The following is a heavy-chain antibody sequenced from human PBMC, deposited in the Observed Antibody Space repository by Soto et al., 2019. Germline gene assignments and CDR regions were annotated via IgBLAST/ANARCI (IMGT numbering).Heavy chain of an antibody. D-gene: IGHD3-16*01. J-gene: IGHJ4*02. CDR1: GFAFTTYT. V-gene: IGHV3-23*01. CDR2: IFGDGSRA. CDR3: VKDLIPDGFWNFDS. Sequence: EVHLLESGGGLVQPGGSLRLSCAASGFAFTTYTLNWVRQAPGKGLEWVSGIFGDGSRAYYADSVKGRFTISRDQSKTTLYLQMNDVRAEDTARYYCVKDLIPDGFWNFDSWGQGTPVTVSS.